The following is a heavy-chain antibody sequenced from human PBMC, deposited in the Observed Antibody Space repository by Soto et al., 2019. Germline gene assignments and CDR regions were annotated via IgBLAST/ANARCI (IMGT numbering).Heavy chain of an antibody. CDR1: GGSISSGDSY. D-gene: IGHD3-10*01. CDR2: IYYSGSA. J-gene: IGHJ4*02. Sequence: SSETLSLTCTVSGGSISSGDSYWTWIRQHPGTGLEWIGYIYYSGSAYYNPSLKSRVTISVDTSRSQFSLKLSSVTAADTAVYYCARTFYYGSGTSDYWGQGTLVTVSS. V-gene: IGHV4-31*03. CDR3: ARTFYYGSGTSDY.